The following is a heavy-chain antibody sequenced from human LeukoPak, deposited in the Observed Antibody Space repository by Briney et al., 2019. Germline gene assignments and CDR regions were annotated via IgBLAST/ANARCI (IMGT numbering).Heavy chain of an antibody. CDR3: ASGATINYYYYYMDV. CDR2: IIPIFGTA. D-gene: IGHD5-12*01. CDR1: GGTFSSYA. V-gene: IGHV1-69*05. J-gene: IGHJ6*03. Sequence: SVKGSCKASGGTFSSYAISWVRQAPGQGLEWMGRIIPIFGTANYAQKFQGRATITTDESTSTAYMELSSLRSEDTAVYYCASGATINYYYYYMDVWGKGTTVTVSS.